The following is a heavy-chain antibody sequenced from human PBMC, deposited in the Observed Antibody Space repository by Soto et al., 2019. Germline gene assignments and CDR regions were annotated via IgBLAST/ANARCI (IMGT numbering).Heavy chain of an antibody. Sequence: GGSLRLSCAASGFTFSSYAMSWVRQAPRKGLEWVSAISGSGGSTYYADSVKGRFTISRDNSKNTLYLQMNSLRAEDTAVYYCAKRPGSLVVAATTVDYWGQGTLVTVSS. V-gene: IGHV3-23*01. J-gene: IGHJ4*02. CDR3: AKRPGSLVVAATTVDY. CDR1: GFTFSSYA. CDR2: ISGSGGST. D-gene: IGHD2-15*01.